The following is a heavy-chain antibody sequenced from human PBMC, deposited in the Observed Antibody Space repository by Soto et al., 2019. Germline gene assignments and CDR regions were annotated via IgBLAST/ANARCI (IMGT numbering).Heavy chain of an antibody. CDR2: IGGGGYRT. J-gene: IGHJ4*02. V-gene: IGHV3-23*01. CDR3: AKGDDFWSGDRNYFDY. CDR1: GFTFSGYA. D-gene: IGHD3-3*01. Sequence: GGSLRLSCAASGFTFSGYALSWVRQAPGKGLEWISVIGGGGYRTYYSDSVKGRFTISRDNSKNTVYLEMHSLRTEDTAVYYCAKGDDFWSGDRNYFDYWGQGTLVTVSS.